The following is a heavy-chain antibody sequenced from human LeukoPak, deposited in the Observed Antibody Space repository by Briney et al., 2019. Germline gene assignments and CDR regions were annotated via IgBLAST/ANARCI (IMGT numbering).Heavy chain of an antibody. J-gene: IGHJ4*02. D-gene: IGHD4-17*01. CDR3: AKTTVGEGRIIASGYFDN. Sequence: GGSLRLSCAAPGFTFSNHAMNWVRQAPGKGLEWVSIISGSGTVTYYADSVKGRFTISRDNSKNTLYLQMNSLRAEDTAVYYCAKTTVGEGRIIASGYFDNWGQGTLVTVSS. CDR1: GFTFSNHA. CDR2: ISGSGTVT. V-gene: IGHV3-23*01.